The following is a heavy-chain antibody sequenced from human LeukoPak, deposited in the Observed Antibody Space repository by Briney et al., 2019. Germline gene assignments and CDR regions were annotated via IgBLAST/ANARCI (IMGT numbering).Heavy chain of an antibody. CDR2: IYYSGST. Sequence: SETLSLTCTVSGGSISSSSYYWGWIRQPPGKGLEWIGSIYYSGSTYYNPSLKSRVTISVDTSKNQFSLKLSSVTALDTAVYYCARIAAGGTGDYYYYYMDVWGKGTTVTVSS. CDR1: GGSISSSSYY. CDR3: ARIAAGGTGDYYYYYMDV. J-gene: IGHJ6*03. V-gene: IGHV4-39*07. D-gene: IGHD6-13*01.